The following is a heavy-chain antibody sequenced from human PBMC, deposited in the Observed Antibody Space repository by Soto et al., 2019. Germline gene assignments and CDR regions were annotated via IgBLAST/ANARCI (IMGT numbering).Heavy chain of an antibody. CDR3: AKFPSGHYYDSSGWSGY. V-gene: IGHV3-23*01. J-gene: IGHJ4*02. D-gene: IGHD3-22*01. Sequence: EVQLLESGGGLVQPGGSLRLSCAASGFTFSSYAMSWVRQAPGKGLEWGSAIRGSGGSTYYADSVKGRFTISRDNSKNTLYLQMNSLRAEDTAVYYCAKFPSGHYYDSSGWSGYWGQGTLVTVAA. CDR1: GFTFSSYA. CDR2: IRGSGGST.